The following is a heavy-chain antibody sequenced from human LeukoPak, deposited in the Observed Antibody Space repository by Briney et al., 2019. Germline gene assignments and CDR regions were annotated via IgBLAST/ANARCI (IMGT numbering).Heavy chain of an antibody. Sequence: ASVKVSCKASGYTFTGYYMHWVRQAPGQGLEWMGWIYPNSGSTNYAQKFQGRVTMTRDTSISTAYMELSRLRSDDTAVYYCARDLTYYYDSSGYTADYWGQGTLVTVSS. CDR1: GYTFTGYY. V-gene: IGHV1-2*02. CDR2: IYPNSGST. D-gene: IGHD3-22*01. J-gene: IGHJ4*02. CDR3: ARDLTYYYDSSGYTADY.